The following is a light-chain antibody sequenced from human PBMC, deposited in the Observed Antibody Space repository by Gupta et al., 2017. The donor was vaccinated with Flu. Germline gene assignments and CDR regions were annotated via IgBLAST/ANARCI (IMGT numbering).Light chain of an antibody. CDR3: QQYGSSPSRT. CDR2: GAS. V-gene: IGKV3-20*01. J-gene: IGKJ4*01. Sequence: EIVLTQSPGTLSLSPGERATLSCRASQSVSSSYLAWYQQKPGQAPRLLIYGASSRATGIPDRFSGSGSGTDFTLTIRRLEPEDFAVYYGQQYGSSPSRTCGGGTKVEIK. CDR1: QSVSSSY.